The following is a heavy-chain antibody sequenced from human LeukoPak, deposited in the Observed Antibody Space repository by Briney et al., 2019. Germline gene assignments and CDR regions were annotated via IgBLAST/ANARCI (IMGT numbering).Heavy chain of an antibody. J-gene: IGHJ4*02. Sequence: SVKVSCRASGGTFSSYAISWVRQAPGQGLEWMGGVIPIFGTANYAQKFQGRVTITADESTSTAYMELSSLRSGDTAVSYCARAYYDSSGYSPHWGQGTLVTVSS. CDR2: VIPIFGTA. V-gene: IGHV1-69*13. D-gene: IGHD3-22*01. CDR3: ARAYYDSSGYSPH. CDR1: GGTFSSYA.